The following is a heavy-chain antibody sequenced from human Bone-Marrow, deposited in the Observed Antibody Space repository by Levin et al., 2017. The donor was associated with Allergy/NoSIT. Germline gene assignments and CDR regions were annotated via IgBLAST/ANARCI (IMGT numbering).Heavy chain of an antibody. CDR2: IIPLFDIV. CDR3: ARDPGNYCNSPTCYTYFDH. CDR1: GGTFSDYT. Sequence: ASVKVSCKASGGTFSDYTVSWVRQAPGQGLEWMGRIIPLFDIVNYAQEFQGRVTITADKSTGTAYMDLSSLRSEDTAVYFCARDPGNYCNSPTCYTYFDHWGQGTLVTVSS. V-gene: IGHV1-69*04. J-gene: IGHJ4*02. D-gene: IGHD2-2*02.